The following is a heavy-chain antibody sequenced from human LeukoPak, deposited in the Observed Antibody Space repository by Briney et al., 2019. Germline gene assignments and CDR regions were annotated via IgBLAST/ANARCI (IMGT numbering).Heavy chain of an antibody. V-gene: IGHV4-39*01. Sequence: SETLSLTCNVSGDSISSSGYYWGWIRQSPGKGLEWIGSVFPRERTYHNPSLRSRVTIFVDTSKNQVSLRLNSVTAADTAVYCCARHALVTAISTYDWIDPWGQGTLVTVSS. CDR3: ARHALVTAISTYDWIDP. CDR1: GDSISSSGYY. CDR2: VFPRERT. J-gene: IGHJ5*02. D-gene: IGHD2-21*02.